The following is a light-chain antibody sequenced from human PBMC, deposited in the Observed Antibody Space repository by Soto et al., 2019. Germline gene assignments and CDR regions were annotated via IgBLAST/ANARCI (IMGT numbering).Light chain of an antibody. Sequence: ELLVTQSPGPLSLSPGSRATLFCRASQSVRNSYLAWYQQKPGQPPRPLIYGALGRATGIPFRVSGSGSGTDFTLTISRLEPEDFAVYYCQQYGSTPYTFGQGNKLEI. CDR1: QSVRNSY. CDR3: QQYGSTPYT. J-gene: IGKJ2*01. V-gene: IGKV3-20*01. CDR2: GAL.